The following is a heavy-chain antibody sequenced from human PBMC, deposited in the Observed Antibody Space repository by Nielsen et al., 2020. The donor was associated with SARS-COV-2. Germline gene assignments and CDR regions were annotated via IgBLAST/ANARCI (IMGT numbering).Heavy chain of an antibody. D-gene: IGHD6-13*01. CDR3: AKDPGIAAAGGGMDV. Sequence: GESLKISCAASGFTFSSYGMHWVRQAPGKGLEWVAVISYDGSNKYYADSVKGRFTISRDNSKNTLYLQMNSLRAEDTAVYYCAKDPGIAAAGGGMDVWGQGTTVTVSS. CDR2: ISYDGSNK. J-gene: IGHJ6*02. CDR1: GFTFSSYG. V-gene: IGHV3-30*18.